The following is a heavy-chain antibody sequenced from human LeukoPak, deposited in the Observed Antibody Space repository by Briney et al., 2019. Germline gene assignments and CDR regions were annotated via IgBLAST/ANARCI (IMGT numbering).Heavy chain of an antibody. V-gene: IGHV4-61*02. CDR2: IYTSGST. Sequence: PSETLSLTCTVSGGSISSGSYYWSWIRQPAGKGLEWIGRIYTSGSTNYNPSLKSRVTMSVDTSKNQFSLKLSSVTAADTAVYYCARDQAVPEHDYSNYYYYYMDVWGKGTTVTVSS. CDR3: ARDQAVPEHDYSNYYYYYMDV. D-gene: IGHD4-11*01. J-gene: IGHJ6*03. CDR1: GGSISSGSYY.